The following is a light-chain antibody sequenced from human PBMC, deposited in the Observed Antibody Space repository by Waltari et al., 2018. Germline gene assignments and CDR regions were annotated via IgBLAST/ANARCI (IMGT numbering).Light chain of an antibody. CDR3: QTWGTGIQV. J-gene: IGLJ2*01. Sequence: QLVLTQSPSASASLGASVKLTCTLSSGRSNFAIAWHQQQPEKGPRDLMKLRSDGSHSKGDGIPDRFSGSSSGAERYLTISSLQSEDEADYYCQTWGTGIQVFGGGTKLTVL. V-gene: IGLV4-69*01. CDR2: LRSDGSH. CDR1: SGRSNFA.